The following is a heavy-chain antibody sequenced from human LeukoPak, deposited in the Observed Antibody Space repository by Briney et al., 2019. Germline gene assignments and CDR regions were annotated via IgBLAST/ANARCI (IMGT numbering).Heavy chain of an antibody. CDR1: GFTFSNYA. Sequence: GGSLKLSCAASGFTFSNYAMNWVRQAPGKGLEWVSSISSSSSYIYYADSVKGRFTISRDNAKNSLYLQMNSLRAEDTAVYYCAISYPDYFDYWGQGTLVTVSS. V-gene: IGHV3-21*01. J-gene: IGHJ4*02. CDR2: ISSSSSYI. D-gene: IGHD1-26*01. CDR3: AISYPDYFDY.